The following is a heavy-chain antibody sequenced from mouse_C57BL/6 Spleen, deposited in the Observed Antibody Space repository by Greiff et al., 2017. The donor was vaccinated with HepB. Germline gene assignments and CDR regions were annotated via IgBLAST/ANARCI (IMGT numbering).Heavy chain of an antibody. Sequence: EVQLQQSGPELVKPGASVKISCKASGYTFTDYYMNWVKQSHGKSLEWIGDINPNNGGTSYNQKVKGKATLTVDKSSSTAYMELRSLTSEDSAVYYCARRGAGRRYFDVWGTGTTVTVSS. D-gene: IGHD4-1*01. J-gene: IGHJ1*03. CDR1: GYTFTDYY. CDR3: ARRGAGRRYFDV. V-gene: IGHV1-26*01. CDR2: INPNNGGT.